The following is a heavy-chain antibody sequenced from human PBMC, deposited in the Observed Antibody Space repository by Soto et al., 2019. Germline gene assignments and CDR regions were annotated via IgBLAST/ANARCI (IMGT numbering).Heavy chain of an antibody. J-gene: IGHJ4*02. CDR1: GFPFSDSA. CDR3: VKGLYVWGVTGDY. CDR2: ITATDGST. D-gene: IGHD3-16*01. V-gene: IGHV3-23*01. Sequence: EVQLLESGGGLAQPGGSLRVSCAASGFPFSDSAMSWVRQAPGKGLEWVSIITATDGSTYYADSVKGRFTISRDDAKNTLHLKMNSLRVEDTAVYYCVKGLYVWGVTGDYWGQGTLVTVSS.